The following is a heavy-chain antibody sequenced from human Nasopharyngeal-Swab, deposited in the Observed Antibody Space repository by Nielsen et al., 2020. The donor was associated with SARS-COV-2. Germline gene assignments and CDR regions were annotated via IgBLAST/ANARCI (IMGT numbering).Heavy chain of an antibody. CDR1: GFTYSSYA. D-gene: IGHD6-13*01. CDR3: AKDLIAAAGTLGWFDP. V-gene: IGHV3-23*01. CDR2: ISGSGGST. Sequence: GESLKISCAASGFTYSSYAMSWGRQPPGKGLEWVSAISGSGGSTYYAESVKGRFTISRDNSKNTLYLQMNSLRAEDTAVYYCAKDLIAAAGTLGWFDPWGQGTLVTVSS. J-gene: IGHJ5*02.